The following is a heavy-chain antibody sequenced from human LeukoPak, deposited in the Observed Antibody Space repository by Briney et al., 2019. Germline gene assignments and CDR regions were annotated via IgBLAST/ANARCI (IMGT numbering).Heavy chain of an antibody. CDR3: VRWATLSP. V-gene: IGHV3-7*01. J-gene: IGHJ5*02. CDR1: GFTLSTNW. Sequence: GGSLRLSGAPSGFTLSTNWLCGLRKPPGKGLEWVANINQDGGDKNYVDFVKGRFTISRDNAKNSLYLQMNSLRVEDTAVYYCVRWATLSPWGQGTLVTVSS. D-gene: IGHD5-12*01. CDR2: INQDGGDK.